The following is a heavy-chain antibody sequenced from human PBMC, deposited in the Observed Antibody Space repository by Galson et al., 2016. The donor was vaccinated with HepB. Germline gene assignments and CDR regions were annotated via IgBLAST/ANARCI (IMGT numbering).Heavy chain of an antibody. CDR1: GFTFDDYA. V-gene: IGHV3-9*01. CDR2: IRWNRVYI. Sequence: PTLTCAASGFTFDDYAMHWVRRPPGKGLEWASVIRWNRVYIGNAASVQGRFTISRDNAKNSLYLQMNSLRPEDTAFYYCARGDYRWFDPWGQGTLVTVSS. D-gene: IGHD3-10*01. CDR3: ARGDYRWFDP. J-gene: IGHJ5*02.